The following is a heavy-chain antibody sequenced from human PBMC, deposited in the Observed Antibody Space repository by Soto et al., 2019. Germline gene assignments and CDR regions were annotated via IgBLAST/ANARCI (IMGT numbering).Heavy chain of an antibody. D-gene: IGHD6-13*01. CDR3: ARDKIAQQLALHYYYGMDV. V-gene: IGHV3-33*01. J-gene: IGHJ6*02. Sequence: QVQLVESGGGVVQPGRSLRLSCAASGFTFSSYGMHWVRRAPGKGLEWVAVIWYDGSNKYYADSVKGRFTISRDNSKNTLYLQMNSLRAEDTAVYYCARDKIAQQLALHYYYGMDVWGQGTTVTVSS. CDR2: IWYDGSNK. CDR1: GFTFSSYG.